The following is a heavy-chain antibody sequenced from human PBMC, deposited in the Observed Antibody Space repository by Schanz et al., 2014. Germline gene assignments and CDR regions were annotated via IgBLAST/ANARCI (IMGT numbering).Heavy chain of an antibody. D-gene: IGHD2-15*01. V-gene: IGHV3-33*06. Sequence: QVQLVESGGGVVQFGRSLRLSCAASGFIFSSYGLHWVRQAPGKGLEWVAFIWYDGSNKYYADSVKGRFTISRDNSKNTLYLQMNSLRADDTAVFYCAKGMGYCSGGTCYDYYYYGLDVWGQGTTVTVSS. CDR1: GFIFSSYG. CDR3: AKGMGYCSGGTCYDYYYYGLDV. CDR2: IWYDGSNK. J-gene: IGHJ6*02.